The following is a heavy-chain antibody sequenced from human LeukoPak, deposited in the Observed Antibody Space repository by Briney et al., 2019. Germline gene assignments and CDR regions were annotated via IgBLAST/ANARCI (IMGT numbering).Heavy chain of an antibody. Sequence: GGSLRLSCAASGFTFSDYYMSWIRQAPGKGLEWVSYIGSSGSTIYYADSVKGRFTISRDNAKNSLYLQMNSLRAEDTAVYYCARDPRPRYCSSTSCYGFASSLNWGQGTLVTVSS. CDR2: IGSSGSTI. CDR3: ARDPRPRYCSSTSCYGFASSLN. J-gene: IGHJ4*02. CDR1: GFTFSDYY. V-gene: IGHV3-11*01. D-gene: IGHD2-2*01.